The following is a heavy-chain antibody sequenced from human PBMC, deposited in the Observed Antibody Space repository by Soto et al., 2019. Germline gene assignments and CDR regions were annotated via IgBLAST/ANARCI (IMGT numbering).Heavy chain of an antibody. CDR3: ARGGAGGLIATAVPRGY. Sequence: ASVKVSCKASGYTFTSYAMHWVRQAPGQRLEWMGWINAGNGNTKYSQKFQGRVTITRDTSASTAYMELSSLRSEDTAVYYCARGGAGGLIATAVPRGYWGQGTLVTVSS. CDR1: GYTFTSYA. CDR2: INAGNGNT. V-gene: IGHV1-3*01. D-gene: IGHD6-13*01. J-gene: IGHJ4*02.